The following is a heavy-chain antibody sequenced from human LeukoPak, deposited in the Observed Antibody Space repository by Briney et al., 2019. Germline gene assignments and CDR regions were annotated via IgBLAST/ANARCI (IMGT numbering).Heavy chain of an antibody. V-gene: IGHV4-30-4*01. D-gene: IGHD6-13*01. CDR2: IYYSGST. J-gene: IGHJ4*02. Sequence: SQTLSLTSTVSGGSISSGDYYWSWIRQPPGKGLEWIGYIYYSGSTYYNPSLKSRVTISVDTSKNQFSLKLSSVTAADTAVYYCARGLNRGAAAAVGYWGQGTLVTVSS. CDR1: GGSISSGDYY. CDR3: ARGLNRGAAAAVGY.